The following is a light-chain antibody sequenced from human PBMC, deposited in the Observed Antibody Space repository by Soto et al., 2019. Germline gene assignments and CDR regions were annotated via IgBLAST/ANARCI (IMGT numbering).Light chain of an antibody. CDR3: EQYNNWPIT. Sequence: IAMTQSPATLSVSPWEKATLSCRASQYIGSNVAWYQQKPGQAPRLLIYGASTRATGIPARFSGSGSGTEFTLTISSLQSEDFAVYYCEQYNNWPITFGQGTRLEIK. J-gene: IGKJ5*01. CDR1: QYIGSN. V-gene: IGKV3-15*01. CDR2: GAS.